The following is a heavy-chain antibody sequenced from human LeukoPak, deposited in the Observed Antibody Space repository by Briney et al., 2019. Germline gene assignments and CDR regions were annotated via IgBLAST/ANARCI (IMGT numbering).Heavy chain of an antibody. CDR3: AKDRHYYYDSSGYYYYAFDI. V-gene: IGHV1-46*01. CDR1: GYTFTSYY. D-gene: IGHD3-22*01. CDR2: INPSGGST. J-gene: IGHJ3*02. Sequence: ASVKVSCKASGYTFTSYYMHWVRQAPGQGLEWMGIINPSGGSTSYAQKFQGRVTMTRNTSISTAYMELNSLRAEDTAVYYCAKDRHYYYDSSGYYYYAFDIWGQGTMVTVSS.